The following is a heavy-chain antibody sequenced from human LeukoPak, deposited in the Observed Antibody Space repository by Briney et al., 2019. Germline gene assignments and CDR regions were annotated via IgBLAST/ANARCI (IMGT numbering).Heavy chain of an antibody. CDR1: GFTFSSYS. V-gene: IGHV3-21*01. CDR3: ARVGITGTHFDY. J-gene: IGHJ4*02. D-gene: IGHD1-20*01. CDR2: ISSSSSYI. Sequence: GGSLRLSCAASGFTFSSYSMNWVRQAPGKGLEWVSSISSSSSYIYYADSVKGRFTISRDSAKNSLYLQMNSLRAEDTAVYYCARVGITGTHFDYWGQGTLVTVSS.